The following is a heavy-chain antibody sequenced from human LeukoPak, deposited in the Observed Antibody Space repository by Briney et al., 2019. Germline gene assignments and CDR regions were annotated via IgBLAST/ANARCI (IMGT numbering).Heavy chain of an antibody. CDR1: GFTFSSYW. J-gene: IGHJ4*02. Sequence: GGSVRLSCAASGFTFSSYWMHWVRQAPGKGLVWVSRINSDGSSTKYADSVKGRFTISRDNAKNTLYVQMNNLRAEDTAVYYCARVDPKAPGDYSWGRGTLVTVSS. CDR3: ARVDPKAPGDYS. V-gene: IGHV3-74*03. CDR2: INSDGSST. D-gene: IGHD2-2*03.